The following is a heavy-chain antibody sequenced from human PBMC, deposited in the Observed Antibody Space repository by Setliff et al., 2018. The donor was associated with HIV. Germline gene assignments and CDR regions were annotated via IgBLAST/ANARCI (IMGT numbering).Heavy chain of an antibody. Sequence: GGSLRLSCAASGFTVSSNYMSWVRQAPGKGLEWVSVIGTGGDTYYADSVKGRFTISRENAKNSLYLQMNNVRAGDTAVYYCTRELNGHTSSHYYFGLDVWGQGTTVTVSS. D-gene: IGHD6-6*01. CDR2: IGTGGDT. CDR3: TRELNGHTSSHYYFGLDV. V-gene: IGHV3-66*01. J-gene: IGHJ6*02. CDR1: GFTVSSNY.